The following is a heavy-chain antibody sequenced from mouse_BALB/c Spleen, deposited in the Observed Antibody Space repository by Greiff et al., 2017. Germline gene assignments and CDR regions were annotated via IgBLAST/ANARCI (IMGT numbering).Heavy chain of an antibody. V-gene: IGHV6-6*02. D-gene: IGHD1-1*01. CDR1: GFTFSNYW. Sequence: DVMLVESGGGLVQPGGSMKLSCVASGFTFSNYWMNWVRQSPEKGLEWVAEIRLKSNNYATHYAESVKGRFTISRDDSKSSVYLQMNNLRAEDTGIYYCTRRENYGYFDYWGQGTTLTVSS. CDR2: IRLKSNNYAT. CDR3: TRRENYGYFDY. J-gene: IGHJ2*01.